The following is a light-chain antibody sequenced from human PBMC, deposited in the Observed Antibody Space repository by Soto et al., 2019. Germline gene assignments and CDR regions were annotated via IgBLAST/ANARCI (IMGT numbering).Light chain of an antibody. Sequence: DIQMTQSPSTLSASVGDGVTITCRASQNISVWLAWYQQRPGKAPKFLIYDASRLETGVPSRFSGSGSGTEFTLTIRSLQTDDFATYYCQQYDSSSPTFRQGTKMEIK. CDR2: DAS. V-gene: IGKV1-5*01. CDR3: QQYDSSSPT. CDR1: QNISVW. J-gene: IGKJ2*01.